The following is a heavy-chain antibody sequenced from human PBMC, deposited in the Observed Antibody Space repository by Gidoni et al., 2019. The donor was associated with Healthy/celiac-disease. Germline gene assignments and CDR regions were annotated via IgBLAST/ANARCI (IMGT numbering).Heavy chain of an antibody. V-gene: IGHV3-23*01. CDR2: ISGSGGST. D-gene: IGHD3-10*01. J-gene: IGHJ5*02. CDR3: AKAAPRITMPEEGFDP. CDR1: GFTFSSYA. Sequence: EVQLLESGGGLVQPGGSLRLSCAASGFTFSSYAMSWVRQAPGKGLEWVSAISGSGGSTYYADSVKGRFTISRDNSKNTLYLQMNSLRAEDTAVYYCAKAAPRITMPEEGFDPWGQGTLVTVSS.